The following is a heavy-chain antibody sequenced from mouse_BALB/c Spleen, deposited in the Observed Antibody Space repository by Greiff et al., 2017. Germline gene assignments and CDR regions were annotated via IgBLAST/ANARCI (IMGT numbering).Heavy chain of an antibody. V-gene: IGHV1-9*01. CDR2: ILPGSGST. CDR1: GYTFSSYW. Sequence: VQLQQSGAELMKPGASVKISCKATGYTFSSYWIEWVKQRPGHGLEWIGEILPGSGSTNYNEKFKGKATFTADTSSNTAYMQLSSLTSEDSAVYYCARGLYYGYEEGFAYWGQGTLVTVSA. D-gene: IGHD2-2*01. CDR3: ARGLYYGYEEGFAY. J-gene: IGHJ3*01.